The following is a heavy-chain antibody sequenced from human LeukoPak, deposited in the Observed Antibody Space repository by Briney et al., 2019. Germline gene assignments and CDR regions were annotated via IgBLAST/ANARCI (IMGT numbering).Heavy chain of an antibody. V-gene: IGHV3-74*01. CDR1: GVTLSSNW. Sequence: GGSVRPSCAAYGVTLSSNWVHCVRQPIGKGLVWVSRINRDGSSTSYADSVKGRFTISRDNAKNTLYLQMSRLRAGATAVYYCAAGRGMVRGVIWFDPWGKGTRVTVFS. CDR3: AAGRGMVRGVIWFDP. D-gene: IGHD3-10*01. CDR2: INRDGSST. J-gene: IGHJ5*02.